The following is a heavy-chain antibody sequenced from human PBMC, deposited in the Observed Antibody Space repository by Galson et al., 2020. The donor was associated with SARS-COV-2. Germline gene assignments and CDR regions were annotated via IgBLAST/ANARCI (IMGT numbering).Heavy chain of an antibody. Sequence: GGSLRLSCAASGFTFSSYAMSWVRQAPGKGLEWVSALRGSGGSTYYADSVKGRFTISRDNTKNTLYLQMNSLRAEDTAVYYCAKDSMVRGVIIYGMDVWGQGTTVTVSS. V-gene: IGHV3-23*01. J-gene: IGHJ6*02. CDR1: GFTFSSYA. CDR3: AKDSMVRGVIIYGMDV. CDR2: LRGSGGST. D-gene: IGHD3-10*01.